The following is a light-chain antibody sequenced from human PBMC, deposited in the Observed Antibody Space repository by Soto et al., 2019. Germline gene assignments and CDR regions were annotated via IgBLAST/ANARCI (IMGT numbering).Light chain of an antibody. CDR3: QQYNDWPRT. Sequence: EIVMTQSPATLSVSPGERATLSCRASQSVSSNLAWYQQKPGQVPRLLIYGASTRATGIPARFSGSGSGTEFTLTIPSLQSEDFAVYYCQQYNDWPRTFGQGTTVEVK. CDR1: QSVSSN. J-gene: IGKJ1*01. V-gene: IGKV3-15*01. CDR2: GAS.